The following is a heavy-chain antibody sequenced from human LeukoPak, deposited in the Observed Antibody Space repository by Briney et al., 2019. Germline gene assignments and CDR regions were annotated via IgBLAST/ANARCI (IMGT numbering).Heavy chain of an antibody. V-gene: IGHV3-7*01. J-gene: IGHJ4*02. CDR1: GFTFSSYW. D-gene: IGHD6-13*01. CDR3: ATVAGTSRSFVFDY. Sequence: HPGGSLRLSCAASGFTFSSYWMSWVRQAPGKGLEWVANIKQDGSEEYYVDSVKGRFTISRDNAKNSLYLQMNSLRAEDTAVYYCATVAGTSRSFVFDYWGQGTLVTVSS. CDR2: IKQDGSEE.